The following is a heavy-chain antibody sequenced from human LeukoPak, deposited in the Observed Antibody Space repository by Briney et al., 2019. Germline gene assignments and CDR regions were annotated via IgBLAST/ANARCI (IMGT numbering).Heavy chain of an antibody. CDR3: ARGRYCSSTTCYIDY. CDR1: GFTFSSSA. J-gene: IGHJ4*02. Sequence: GGCLRLSCAASGFTFSSSAMSWVRQAPGKGLEWVSSISSSSDSTYYADSVKGRFTISRDNSKNTMYLQMNSLRAEDTAVYYCARGRYCSSTTCYIDYWGQGTLVTVSS. D-gene: IGHD2-2*02. V-gene: IGHV3-23*01. CDR2: ISSSSDST.